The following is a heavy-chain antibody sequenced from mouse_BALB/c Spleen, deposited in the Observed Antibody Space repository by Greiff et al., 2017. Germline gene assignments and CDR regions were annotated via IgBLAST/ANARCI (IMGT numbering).Heavy chain of an antibody. V-gene: IGHV5-9-4*01. J-gene: IGHJ4*01. CDR3: ARDLEDAMDY. CDR2: ISSGGSYT. CDR1: GFTFSSYA. Sequence: EVKLVESGGGLVKPGGSLKLSCAASGFTFSSYAMSWVRQSPEKRLEWVAEISSGGSYTYYPDTVTGRFTISRDNAKNTLYLEMSSLRSEDTAMYYCARDLEDAMDYWGQGTSVTVSS.